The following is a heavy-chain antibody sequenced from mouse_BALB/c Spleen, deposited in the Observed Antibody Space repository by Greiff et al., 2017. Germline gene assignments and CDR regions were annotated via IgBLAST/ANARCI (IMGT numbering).Heavy chain of an antibody. CDR1: GYTFTDYN. D-gene: IGHD1-1*01. V-gene: IGHV1-18*01. CDR3: ARWERGLGYYYGSSGGFDY. J-gene: IGHJ2*01. CDR2: INPNNGGT. Sequence: VQLQQSGPELVKPGASVKIPCKASGYTFTDYNMDWVKQSHGKSLEWIGDINPNNGGTIYNQKFKGKATLTVDKSSSTAYMELRSLTSEDTAVYYCARWERGLGYYYGSSGGFDYWGQGTTLTVSS.